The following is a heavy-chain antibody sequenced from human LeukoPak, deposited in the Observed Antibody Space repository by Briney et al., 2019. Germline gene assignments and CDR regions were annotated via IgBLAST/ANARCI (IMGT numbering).Heavy chain of an antibody. CDR1: GFTFSNSA. CDR2: IVVGSGNT. CDR3: AADGSSGYYPRDYAFDI. J-gene: IGHJ3*02. Sequence: GASVKVSCKASGFTFSNSAMQWVRQARGQRLEWIGWIVVGSGNTNYAQKFQERVTITRDMSTSTAYMELSSLRSEDTAVYYCAADGSSGYYPRDYAFDIWGQGTMVTVSS. D-gene: IGHD3-22*01. V-gene: IGHV1-58*02.